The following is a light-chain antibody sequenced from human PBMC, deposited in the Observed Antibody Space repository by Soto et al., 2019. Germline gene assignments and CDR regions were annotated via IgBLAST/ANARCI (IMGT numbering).Light chain of an antibody. CDR2: SNN. J-gene: IGLJ1*01. Sequence: QSARTRPPSASGTPGQRVTISCSGTRSNIGGNSVNWYQQLPGKAPKPLIYSNNQRPSGVPDRFSASKSGTSASLAISGLQSEDEADYYCATWDDSLTGFVFGTGTKVTVL. CDR1: RSNIGGNS. CDR3: ATWDDSLTGFV. V-gene: IGLV1-44*01.